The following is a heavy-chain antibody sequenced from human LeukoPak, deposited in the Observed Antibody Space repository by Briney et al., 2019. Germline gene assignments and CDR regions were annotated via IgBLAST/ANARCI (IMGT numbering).Heavy chain of an antibody. V-gene: IGHV3-23*01. CDR3: ANSPDIVVVRGDAFNI. CDR1: GFTFSSYA. Sequence: GGSLRLSCAASGFTFSSYAMSWVRQAPGKGLEWVSAISGSGGSTYYADSVKGRFTISRDNSKNTLYLQMNSLRAEDTAVYYCANSPDIVVVRGDAFNIWGQGTMVTVSS. D-gene: IGHD2-2*01. J-gene: IGHJ3*02. CDR2: ISGSGGST.